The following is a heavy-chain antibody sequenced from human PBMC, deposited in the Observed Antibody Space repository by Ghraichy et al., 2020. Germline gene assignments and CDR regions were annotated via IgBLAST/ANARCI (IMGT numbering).Heavy chain of an antibody. D-gene: IGHD3-16*01. V-gene: IGHV1-2*02. CDR1: GYTFTGYY. Sequence: ASVKVSCKASGYTFTGYYIHWVRQAPGQGLEWMGWINPNSGGTNYAQKFQGRVTMTRDTSISTAYMEVSRLRSDDTAVYYCARDVRLRELWLPTGYWGQGTLVTVSS. CDR3: ARDVRLRELWLPTGY. J-gene: IGHJ4*02. CDR2: INPNSGGT.